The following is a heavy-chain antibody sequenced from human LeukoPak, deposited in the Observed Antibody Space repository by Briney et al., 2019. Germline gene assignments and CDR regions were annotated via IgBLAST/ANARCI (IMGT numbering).Heavy chain of an antibody. Sequence: GGSLRLSCSASGFTFGDYAMGWVRQAPGKGLEWVGFVRTTTYGGTTEYAASVKGRFTISRDDSKSIAYLQINSLKTEDTAVYYCARARDNYDISTFSALDYWGQGTLVTVSS. CDR2: VRTTTYGGTT. J-gene: IGHJ4*02. D-gene: IGHD3-22*01. CDR1: GFTFGDYA. V-gene: IGHV3-49*04. CDR3: ARARDNYDISTFSALDY.